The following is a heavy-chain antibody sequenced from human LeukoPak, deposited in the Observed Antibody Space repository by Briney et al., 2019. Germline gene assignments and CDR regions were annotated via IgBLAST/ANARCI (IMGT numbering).Heavy chain of an antibody. CDR2: INHSGST. D-gene: IGHD4-17*01. J-gene: IGHJ4*02. CDR3: ARSIYGDSYVDY. CDR1: GGSFSGYY. Sequence: SETLSLTCAVYGGSFSGYYWSWIRQPPGKGLEWIGEINHSGSTNYNPSLKSRVTISVDTSKNQFSLKLSSVTAADTAVYYCARSIYGDSYVDYWGQGTLVTVSS. V-gene: IGHV4-34*01.